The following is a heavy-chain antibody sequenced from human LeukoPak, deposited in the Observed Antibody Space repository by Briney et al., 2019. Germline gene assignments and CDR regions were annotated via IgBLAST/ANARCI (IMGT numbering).Heavy chain of an antibody. CDR3: ATRGEWLFDFS. V-gene: IGHV4-39*07. Sequence: PSETLSLTCTVSGGSISSSSYYWGWIRQPPGKGLEWIGSIYYSGSTYYNPSLKSRVTISVDTSKNQFSLKLSSVTAADTAVYYCATRGEWLFDFSWGQGTLVTVSS. D-gene: IGHD3-3*01. CDR2: IYYSGST. J-gene: IGHJ4*02. CDR1: GGSISSSSYY.